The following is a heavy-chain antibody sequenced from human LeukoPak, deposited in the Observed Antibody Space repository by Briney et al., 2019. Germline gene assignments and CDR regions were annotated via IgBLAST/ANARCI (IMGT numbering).Heavy chain of an antibody. J-gene: IGHJ5*02. CDR2: INHSGST. CDR3: ARGTIAAAAGYNWFDP. CDR1: GGSFSGYY. D-gene: IGHD6-13*01. Sequence: SQTLSLTCAVYGGSFSGYYWSWIRQPPGKGLEWIGEINHSGSTNYNPSLKSRVTISVDTSKNQFSLKLSSVTAADTAVYYCARGTIAAAAGYNWFDPWGQGTLVTVSS. V-gene: IGHV4-34*01.